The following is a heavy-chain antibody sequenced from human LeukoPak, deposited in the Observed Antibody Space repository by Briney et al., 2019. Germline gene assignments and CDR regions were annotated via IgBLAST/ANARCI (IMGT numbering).Heavy chain of an antibody. CDR2: INHSGST. CDR3: AKVSTGTTSGDY. D-gene: IGHD1-1*01. Sequence: PSETLSLTCAVYGGSFSGYYWSWIRQPPGKGLEWIGEINHSGSTNYNPSLKSRVTISVDTSKNQFSLKLSSVTAADTAVYYCAKVSTGTTSGDYWGQGTLVTVSS. J-gene: IGHJ4*02. V-gene: IGHV4-34*01. CDR1: GGSFSGYY.